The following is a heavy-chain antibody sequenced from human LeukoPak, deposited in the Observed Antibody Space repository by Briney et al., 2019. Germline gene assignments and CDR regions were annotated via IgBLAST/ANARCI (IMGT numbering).Heavy chain of an antibody. D-gene: IGHD3-9*01. CDR1: GFTFSSYE. V-gene: IGHV3-23*01. CDR2: ISGSGGST. CDR3: AKARAGLTGYYNA. Sequence: GGSLRLSCAASGFTFSSYEMNWVRQAPGKGLEWVSAISGSGGSTYYADSVKGRFTISRDNSKNTLYLQMNSLRAEDTAVYYCAKARAGLTGYYNAWGQGTLVTVSS. J-gene: IGHJ5*02.